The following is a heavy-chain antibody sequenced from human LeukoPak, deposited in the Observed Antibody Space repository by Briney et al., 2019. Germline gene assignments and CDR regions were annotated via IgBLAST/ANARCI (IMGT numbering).Heavy chain of an antibody. CDR1: GGSISSGGYY. J-gene: IGHJ4*02. D-gene: IGHD3-22*01. V-gene: IGHV4-31*03. CDR2: IYYSGST. CDR3: ARASYDSSGYSGLGEVDY. Sequence: SQTLSLTCTVSGGSISSGGYYWSWIRQHPRKGLEWIGYIYYSGSTYYNPSLKSRVTISVDTSKNQFSLKLSSVTAADTAVYYCARASYDSSGYSGLGEVDYWGQGTLVTVSS.